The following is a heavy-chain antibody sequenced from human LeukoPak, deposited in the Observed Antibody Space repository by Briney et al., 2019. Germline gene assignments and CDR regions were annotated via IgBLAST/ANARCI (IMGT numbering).Heavy chain of an antibody. V-gene: IGHV3-53*01. CDR2: IYSGGST. D-gene: IGHD2-21*02. J-gene: IGHJ4*02. CDR3: ARVVTAKFDY. Sequence: GGSLRLSCAASGFTVSSNYMSWVRQAPGKGLEGVSVIYSGGSTYYADSVKGRFTISRDNSKNTLYLQMNSLRAEDTAVYYCARVVTAKFDYWGQGTLVTVSS. CDR1: GFTVSSNY.